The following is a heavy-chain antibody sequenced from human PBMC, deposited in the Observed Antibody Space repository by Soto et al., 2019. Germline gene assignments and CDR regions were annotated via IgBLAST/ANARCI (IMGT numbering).Heavy chain of an antibody. CDR2: ISSSGSTI. Sequence: QVQLVESGGGLVKPGGSLRLSCAASGFTFSDYYMSWIRQAPGKGLEWVSYISSSGSTIYYADSVKGRFTISRDNAKNSLYCKMNSRRAGARPVNYCASRPITRFGGGAWYYGMDVWGQGTTVTVSS. V-gene: IGHV3-11*01. D-gene: IGHD3-10*02. CDR3: ASRPITRFGGGAWYYGMDV. CDR1: GFTFSDYY. J-gene: IGHJ6*02.